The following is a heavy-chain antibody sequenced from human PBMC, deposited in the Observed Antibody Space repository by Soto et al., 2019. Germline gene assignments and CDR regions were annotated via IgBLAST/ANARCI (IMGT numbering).Heavy chain of an antibody. CDR1: GYTFTDYF. V-gene: IGHV1-46*01. CDR3: ARDRVGYCGGDCYYFGY. Sequence: ASVKVSCKASGYTFTDYFIHWVRQAPGQGLEWMGMINPRGGNTKYTQKFQGRVTMTRDTSTSTVYMELSSLRSEDTAMYYCARDRVGYCGGDCYYFGYWGQGTLVTVSS. J-gene: IGHJ4*02. D-gene: IGHD2-21*02. CDR2: INPRGGNT.